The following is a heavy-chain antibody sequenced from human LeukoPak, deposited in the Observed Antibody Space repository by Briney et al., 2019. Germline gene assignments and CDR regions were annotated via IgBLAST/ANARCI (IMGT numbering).Heavy chain of an antibody. CDR3: ARGSNWKPNDY. V-gene: IGHV4-34*01. D-gene: IGHD1-1*01. CDR1: GGSFSGYY. CDR2: INHSGST. J-gene: IGHJ4*02. Sequence: PSETLSLTCAVYGGSFSGYYWSWIRQPPGKGLEWIGEINHSGSTNYNPSLKSRVTISVDTSKNQFSLKLSSVTAADTAVYYCARGSNWKPNDYWGQGTLVTVSS.